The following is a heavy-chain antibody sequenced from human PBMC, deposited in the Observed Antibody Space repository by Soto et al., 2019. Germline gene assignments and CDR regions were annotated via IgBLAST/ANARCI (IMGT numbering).Heavy chain of an antibody. D-gene: IGHD1-20*01. CDR2: IIPILGIA. V-gene: IGHV1-69*02. Sequence: SVKVSCKASGGTFSSYTISWVRQAPGQGLEWMGRIIPILGIANYAQKFQGRVTITADKSTSTAYMELSSLRSEDTAVYYCARAPVSHRIPFDYWGQGTLVTVSS. CDR3: ARAPVSHRIPFDY. J-gene: IGHJ4*02. CDR1: GGTFSSYT.